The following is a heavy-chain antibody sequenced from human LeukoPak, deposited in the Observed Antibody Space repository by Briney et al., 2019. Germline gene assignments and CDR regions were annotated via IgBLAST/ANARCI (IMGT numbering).Heavy chain of an antibody. Sequence: AGGSLRLSCAASGFTFSSYGMHWVRQAPGKGLEWVAVIWYDGSNKYYPDSVKGRFTISRDNSKNTLYLQMNSLRAEDTAVYYCARVAVEFDEYCSSTSCLDYYGMDVWGQGTTVTVSS. CDR2: IWYDGSNK. CDR3: ARVAVEFDEYCSSTSCLDYYGMDV. D-gene: IGHD2-2*01. CDR1: GFTFSSYG. V-gene: IGHV3-33*01. J-gene: IGHJ6*02.